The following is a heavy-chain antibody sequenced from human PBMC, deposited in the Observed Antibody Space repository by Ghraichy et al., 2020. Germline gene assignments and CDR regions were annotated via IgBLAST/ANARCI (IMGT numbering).Heavy chain of an antibody. CDR2: ISSSSSDI. V-gene: IGHV3-21*01. J-gene: IGHJ3*01. Sequence: GGSLRLSCAASGFSFSSHSMNWARQAPGKGLEWVSSISSSSSDIFYADSVKGRFTMSRDNAKKSLYLQMDSLRAEDTAVYYCASHCGGDCIYASGGWGQGTMVTVSS. CDR1: GFSFSSHS. D-gene: IGHD2-21*02. CDR3: ASHCGGDCIYASGG.